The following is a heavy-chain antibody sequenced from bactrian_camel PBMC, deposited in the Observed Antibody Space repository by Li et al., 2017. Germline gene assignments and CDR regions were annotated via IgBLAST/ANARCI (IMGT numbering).Heavy chain of an antibody. D-gene: IGHD6*01. CDR2: IDARGSTT. J-gene: IGHJ6*01. V-gene: IGHV3S1*01. CDR1: GFVFNTYG. Sequence: QVQLVESGGRVVQPGESLNLSCAASGFVFNTYGMKWSRQAPGKELEWVATIDARGSTTYYPPRPEGRFTISRDSAKSLLYLQLNSLKTEDTAMYYCATRPAGWYYFGFWGQGTQVTVS. CDR3: ATRPAGWYYFGF.